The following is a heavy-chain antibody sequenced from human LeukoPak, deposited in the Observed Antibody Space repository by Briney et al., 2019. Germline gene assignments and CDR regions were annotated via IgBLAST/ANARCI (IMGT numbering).Heavy chain of an antibody. V-gene: IGHV4-59*01. D-gene: IGHD5-24*01. J-gene: IGHJ4*02. CDR1: GVSISSYH. CDR2: IYNSGST. Sequence: SETLSLTCTVSGVSISSYHWTWVRQPPGEGLEWIGHIYNSGSTNYNPSLRGRVTISLDTSKNQVSLKLSSVTAADTAMYYCAGKDGDSWGQGTLVTVSS. CDR3: AGKDGDS.